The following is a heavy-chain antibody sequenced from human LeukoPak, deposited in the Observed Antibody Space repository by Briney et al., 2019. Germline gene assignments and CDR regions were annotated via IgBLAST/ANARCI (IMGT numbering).Heavy chain of an antibody. CDR2: ISWNSGSI. J-gene: IGHJ6*02. Sequence: GRSLRLSCAASGFTFDDYAMHWVRQAPGKGLEWVSGISWNSGSIGYADSVKGRFTISRDNAKNSLYLQMNSLRAEDTALYYCAKDIMMMYSSGGGMDVWGQGTTVTVSS. CDR3: AKDIMMMYSSGGGMDV. D-gene: IGHD6-19*01. CDR1: GFTFDDYA. V-gene: IGHV3-9*01.